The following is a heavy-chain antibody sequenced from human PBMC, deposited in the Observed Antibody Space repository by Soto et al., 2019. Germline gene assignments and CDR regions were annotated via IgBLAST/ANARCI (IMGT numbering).Heavy chain of an antibody. D-gene: IGHD5-12*01. CDR1: GGSISSGCYY. V-gene: IGHV4-31*03. Sequence: SETLSLTCTVSGGSISSGCYYWSWIRQHPGKGLEWIGYIYYSGSTYYNPSLKSRVTISVDTSKNQFSLKLSSVTAADTAVYYCARGISGYTNNWFDPWGQGTLVTVSS. J-gene: IGHJ5*02. CDR2: IYYSGST. CDR3: ARGISGYTNNWFDP.